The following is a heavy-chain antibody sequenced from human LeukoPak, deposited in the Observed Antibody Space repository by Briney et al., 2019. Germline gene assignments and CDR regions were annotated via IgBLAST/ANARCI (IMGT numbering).Heavy chain of an antibody. V-gene: IGHV3-43*02. CDR1: GFTFDNYA. CDR2: ISGDGSNV. Sequence: GGSLRLSCAASGFTFDNYALHWVRQPLGKGLEWVSFISGDGSNVYSADSVKGRFTISRDNSKNSLYLQMNGLRTEDTALYYCARDVLFYHDSSLSYYAGNFDHWGQGTLVTVSS. CDR3: ARDVLFYHDSSLSYYAGNFDH. J-gene: IGHJ4*02. D-gene: IGHD3-22*01.